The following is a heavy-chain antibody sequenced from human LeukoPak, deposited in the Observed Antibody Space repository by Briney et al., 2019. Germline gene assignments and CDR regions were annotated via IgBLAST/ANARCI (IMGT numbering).Heavy chain of an antibody. D-gene: IGHD3-22*01. Sequence: SVKVSCKASGGTFSSYAIGWVPQAPGQGRECMGRIIPIFGIANYAQKFQGRVTITADKSTSTAYMELSSLRSEDTAVYYCASYDSSGYRPGRGMDVWGQGTTVTVSS. J-gene: IGHJ6*02. CDR2: IIPIFGIA. CDR1: GGTFSSYA. V-gene: IGHV1-69*04. CDR3: ASYDSSGYRPGRGMDV.